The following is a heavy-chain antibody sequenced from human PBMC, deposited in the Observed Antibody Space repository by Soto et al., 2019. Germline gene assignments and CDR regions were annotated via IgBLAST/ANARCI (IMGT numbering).Heavy chain of an antibody. CDR1: GYTFTSYY. Sequence: GASVKVSCKASGYTFTSYYMHWVRQAPGQGLEWMGIINPSGGSTSYAQKFQGRVTMTRDTSTSTVYMELSSLRSEDTAVYYCVVDTAMVRVYWGQGTLVTAPQ. D-gene: IGHD5-18*01. J-gene: IGHJ4*02. V-gene: IGHV1-46*01. CDR3: VVDTAMVRVY. CDR2: INPSGGST.